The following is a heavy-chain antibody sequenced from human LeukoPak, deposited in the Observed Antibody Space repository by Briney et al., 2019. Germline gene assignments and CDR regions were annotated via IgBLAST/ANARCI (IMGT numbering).Heavy chain of an antibody. CDR3: ARYYYDSSGYVYFDY. V-gene: IGHV7-4-1*02. D-gene: IGHD3-22*01. CDR2: ISTNTGNP. Sequence: ASVKVSCKASGYTFTRYAMNWVRQAPGQGLEWMGWISTNTGNPTYAQGFTGRFVFSLDTSVSTAYLQISSLKAEDTAVYYCARYYYDSSGYVYFDYWGQGTLVTVSS. J-gene: IGHJ4*02. CDR1: GYTFTRYA.